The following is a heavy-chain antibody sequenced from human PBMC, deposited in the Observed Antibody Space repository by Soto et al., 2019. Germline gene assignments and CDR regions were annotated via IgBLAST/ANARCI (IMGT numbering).Heavy chain of an antibody. D-gene: IGHD3-10*01. V-gene: IGHV1-18*01. J-gene: IGHJ6*03. CDR1: GYTFTSYG. CDR2: ISAYNGNT. Sequence: QVQLVQSGAEVKKPGASVKVSCKASGYTFTSYGISWVRQAPGQGLEWMGWISAYNGNTNYAQKHQGRVTMTTDTYTSTAYMELRSLRSDYTTVYYCARLFYGSESYYRNSPSHTKDYYMDVGGKGTTVTVSS. CDR3: ARLFYGSESYYRNSPSHTKDYYMDV.